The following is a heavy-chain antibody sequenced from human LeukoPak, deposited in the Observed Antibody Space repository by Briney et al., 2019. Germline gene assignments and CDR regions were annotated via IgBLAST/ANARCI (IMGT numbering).Heavy chain of an antibody. CDR1: GGSFSGYY. Sequence: SETLSLTCAVCGGSFSGYYWSWIRQPPGKGLEWIGEINHSGSTNYNPSLKSRVTISVDTSKNQFSLKLSSVTAADTAVYYCARGRGAAATWGQGTLVTVSS. J-gene: IGHJ5*02. D-gene: IGHD6-13*01. CDR2: INHSGST. CDR3: ARGRGAAAT. V-gene: IGHV4-34*01.